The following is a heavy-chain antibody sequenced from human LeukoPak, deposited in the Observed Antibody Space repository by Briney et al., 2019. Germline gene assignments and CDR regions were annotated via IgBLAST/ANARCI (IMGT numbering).Heavy chain of an antibody. Sequence: GGSLRLSCAASGFTFSNYAMAWVRQAPGKGLEWVSGLSGSGSNTFYTDSLKGRFTISRDNAENAVYLQMNSLRAEDTALYYCATYDLPPDAMGVWGHGTSVTVSS. CDR1: GFTFSNYA. D-gene: IGHD3-3*01. CDR2: LSGSGSNT. V-gene: IGHV3-23*01. J-gene: IGHJ6*02. CDR3: ATYDLPPDAMGV.